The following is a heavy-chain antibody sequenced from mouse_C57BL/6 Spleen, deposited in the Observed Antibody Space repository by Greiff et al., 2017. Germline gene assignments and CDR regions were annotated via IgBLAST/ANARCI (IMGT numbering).Heavy chain of an antibody. CDR3: ERDLDY. CDR2: ISSKGSNSAT. Sequence: EVMLVESGGGLVQPKGSLKLSCAASGFTFNTYSMHWVRQAPGKGLEWVARISSKGSNSATYSAASVKYRFTISRDDSQSMLYLQMNNLKTEDTAMYYCERDLDYWGQGTTLTVSS. J-gene: IGHJ2*01. CDR1: GFTFNTYS. V-gene: IGHV10-3*01.